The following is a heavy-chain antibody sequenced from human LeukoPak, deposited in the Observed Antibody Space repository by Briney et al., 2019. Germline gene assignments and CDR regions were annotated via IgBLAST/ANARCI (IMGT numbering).Heavy chain of an antibody. Sequence: PSETLSLTCAVYGGSFSGYYWSWIRQPPGKGLEWIGEINHSGSTNYNPSLKSRVTISVDTSKNQFSLKLSSVTAADTAVYYCAISDPRAYHYDSSQKDAFDIWGQGTMVTVSS. D-gene: IGHD3-22*01. CDR1: GGSFSGYY. CDR3: AISDPRAYHYDSSQKDAFDI. J-gene: IGHJ3*02. V-gene: IGHV4-34*01. CDR2: INHSGST.